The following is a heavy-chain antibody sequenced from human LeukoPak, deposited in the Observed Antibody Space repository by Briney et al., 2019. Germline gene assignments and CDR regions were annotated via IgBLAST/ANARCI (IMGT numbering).Heavy chain of an antibody. J-gene: IGHJ4*02. CDR1: GVPISSGGYY. D-gene: IGHD1-26*01. V-gene: IGHV4-31*03. CDR2: IYYSGST. Sequence: PSETLSLTCTVSGVPISSGGYYWSWIRQHPGKGLEWIGYIYYSGSTYYNPSLKSRVTISVDTSKNQFSLKLSSVTAADTAVYYCARDALGSPLLIWGQGTLVTVSS. CDR3: ARDALGSPLLI.